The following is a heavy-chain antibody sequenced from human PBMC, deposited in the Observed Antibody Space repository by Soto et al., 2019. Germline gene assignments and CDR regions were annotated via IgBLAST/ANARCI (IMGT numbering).Heavy chain of an antibody. D-gene: IGHD6-13*01. Sequence: VGSLILSCSPSVFTFINYLMTLFRQAPGKGLEWVANIKQDGSQKYYVDSVKGRFTISRDNAKNSLYLQINSLRAEDTAFYYCARIGYRSSYLEYWGQRTMVTVSS. CDR3: ARIGYRSSYLEY. J-gene: IGHJ4*02. CDR2: IKQDGSQK. V-gene: IGHV3-7*03. CDR1: VFTFINYL.